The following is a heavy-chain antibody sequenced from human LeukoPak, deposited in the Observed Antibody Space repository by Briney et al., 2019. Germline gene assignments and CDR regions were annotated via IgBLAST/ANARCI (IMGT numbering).Heavy chain of an antibody. J-gene: IGHJ3*02. D-gene: IGHD3-3*01. CDR3: ARVYQDGVLRFLEWSQSGAFDI. CDR1: GYTFTNYG. V-gene: IGHV1-18*01. CDR2: ISGYNGNT. Sequence: EASVKVSCKASGYTFTNYGLSWVRQAPGQGLEWMGWISGYNGNTKYVQKLQGRVTMTRDTSTSTAYMELRSLRSDDTAVYYCARVYQDGVLRFLEWSQSGAFDIWGQGTMVTVSS.